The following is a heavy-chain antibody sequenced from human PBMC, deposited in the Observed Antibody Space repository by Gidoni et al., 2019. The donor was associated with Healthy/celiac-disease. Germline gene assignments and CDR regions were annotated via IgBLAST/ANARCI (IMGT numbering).Heavy chain of an antibody. CDR3: ARVGSSSHFLLGRFDP. J-gene: IGHJ5*02. Sequence: QVQLVQSGAEVKKPGASVNVSCKASGYTFTSYGISWVRQAPGQGLEWMGWISAYNGNTNYAQKRQGRVTMTTDTATSTAYMELRSLRSDDTAVYYCARVGSSSHFLLGRFDPWGQGTLVTVSS. CDR1: GYTFTSYG. V-gene: IGHV1-18*01. CDR2: ISAYNGNT. D-gene: IGHD2-15*01.